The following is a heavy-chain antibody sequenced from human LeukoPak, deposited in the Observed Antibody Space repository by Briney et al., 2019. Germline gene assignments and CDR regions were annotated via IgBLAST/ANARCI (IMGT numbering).Heavy chain of an antibody. V-gene: IGHV4-39*01. CDR3: ARHAYDSSGCYDY. Sequence: SETLSLTCTVSGGSISSSNYYWGWIRQPPGKGLEWIGSIYYSGSTYYNPSLKSRVTISVDTSKNQFSLKLSSVTAADTAVYYCARHAYDSSGCYDYWGQGTLVTVSS. CDR2: IYYSGST. D-gene: IGHD3-22*01. CDR1: GGSISSSNYY. J-gene: IGHJ4*02.